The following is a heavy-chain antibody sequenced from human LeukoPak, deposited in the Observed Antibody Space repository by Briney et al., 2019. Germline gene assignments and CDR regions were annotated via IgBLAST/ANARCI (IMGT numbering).Heavy chain of an antibody. CDR2: ISYDGSNK. CDR1: GFTFSSYA. D-gene: IGHD1-1*01. V-gene: IGHV3-30-3*01. J-gene: IGHJ6*02. CDR3: TTTTPTHYYYYGMDV. Sequence: GGSLRLSCAASGFTFSSYAMHWVRQAPGKGLEWVAVISYDGSNKYYADSVKGRFTISRGNAKNSLYLQMNSLRAEDTALYYCTTTTPTHYYYYGMDVWGQGTTVTVSS.